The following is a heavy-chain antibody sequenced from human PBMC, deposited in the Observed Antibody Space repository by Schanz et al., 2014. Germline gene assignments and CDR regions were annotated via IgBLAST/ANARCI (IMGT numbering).Heavy chain of an antibody. J-gene: IGHJ4*02. CDR3: VRERTNYGGNSYFFDH. D-gene: IGHD2-21*02. V-gene: IGHV3-21*01. CDR1: GFSVGNKY. CDR2: ISSRSSHI. Sequence: EVQLVESGGGLVQPGGSLRLSCAASGFSVGNKYMNWVRQAPGKGLELVSSISSRSSHIYYADSVKGRFTVSRDNAKNSVYLQMNGLRVEDTAVYYCVRERTNYGGNSYFFDHWGQGTLVTVSS.